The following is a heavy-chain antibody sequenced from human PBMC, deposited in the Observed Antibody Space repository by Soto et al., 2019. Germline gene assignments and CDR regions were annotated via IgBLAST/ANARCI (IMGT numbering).Heavy chain of an antibody. J-gene: IGHJ4*02. CDR3: AKGPYSSGWYWDH. D-gene: IGHD6-19*01. V-gene: IGHV3-9*01. CDR1: GFKFEDYA. Sequence: PGGPLRLSCTASGFKFEDYAMHWVRQAPGKGLEWVSGISWSSNIIEYADSVRGRFTIARDNGKNALYLQMNSLRPEDTAFYYCAKGPYSSGWYWDHWGQGTLVTAPQ. CDR2: ISWSSNII.